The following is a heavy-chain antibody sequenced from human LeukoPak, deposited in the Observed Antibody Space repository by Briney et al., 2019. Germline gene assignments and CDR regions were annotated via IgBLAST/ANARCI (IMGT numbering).Heavy chain of an antibody. J-gene: IGHJ5*02. D-gene: IGHD5-18*01. V-gene: IGHV4-31*03. CDR2: IVDSEGI. CDR3: ASGYGSGWFDA. CDR1: GASVSSGRYY. Sequence: PSQTLSLTCTVSGASVSSGRYYWSWIRQHPGKGLEWIAYIVDSEGIYYNPSLKSRLILSLDTSENQFSLNLSSMTAADTAVYFCASGYGSGWFDAWGQGTLVAVSS.